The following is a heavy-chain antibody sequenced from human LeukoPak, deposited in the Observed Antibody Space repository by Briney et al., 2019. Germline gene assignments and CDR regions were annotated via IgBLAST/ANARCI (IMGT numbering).Heavy chain of an antibody. CDR1: GYTFTSYD. CDR3: ARLSLPPNHYYYYGMDV. CDR2: MNPNSGNT. J-gene: IGHJ6*02. V-gene: IGHV1-8*01. Sequence: ASVKVSCKASGYTFTSYDINWVRQATGQGLEWMGWMNPNSGNTGYAQKFQGRVTMTRNTSISTAYMELSSLRSEDTAVYYCARLSLPPNHYYYYGMDVWGQGTTVTVSS.